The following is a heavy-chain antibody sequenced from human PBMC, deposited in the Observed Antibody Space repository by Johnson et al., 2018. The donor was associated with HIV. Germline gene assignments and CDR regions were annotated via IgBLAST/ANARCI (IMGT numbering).Heavy chain of an antibody. CDR1: GFTFDDYG. CDR2: INWNGGST. J-gene: IGHJ3*02. V-gene: IGHV3-20*04. CDR3: ARATWSDDAFDI. Sequence: EQLVESGGGLVQPGRSLRLSCAASGFTFDDYGMTWVRQAPGKGLEWVSGINWNGGSTGYADSVKGRFTISRDNARNSLYLQMNSLRAEDTALYYCARATWSDDAFDIWGQGTMVTVSS. D-gene: IGHD2-8*01.